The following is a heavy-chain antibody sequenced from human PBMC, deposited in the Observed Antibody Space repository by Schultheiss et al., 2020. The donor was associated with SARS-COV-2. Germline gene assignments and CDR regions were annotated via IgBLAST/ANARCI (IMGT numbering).Heavy chain of an antibody. CDR1: GFTFSSYD. J-gene: IGHJ4*02. CDR2: IGTAGDP. D-gene: IGHD5-18*01. Sequence: GESLKISCAASGFTFSSYDMHWVRQATGKGLEWVSAIGTAGDPYYPGSVKGRFTISRDNSKNTLYLQMNSLRAEDTAVYYCARVAGIQLWFFYFDYWGQGTLVTVSS. V-gene: IGHV3-13*05. CDR3: ARVAGIQLWFFYFDY.